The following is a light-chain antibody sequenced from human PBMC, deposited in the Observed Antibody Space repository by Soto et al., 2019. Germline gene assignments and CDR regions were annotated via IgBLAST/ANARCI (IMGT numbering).Light chain of an antibody. CDR2: DVS. CDR3: SSYTSSSTLEV. J-gene: IGLJ1*01. CDR1: SSDVGGYNY. V-gene: IGLV2-14*01. Sequence: QSVLTQPASVSGYPGQSITISCAGTSSDVGGYNYVSWYQQHPGKAPKLMIYDVSNRPSGVSNRFSGSKSGNTASLTISGLQAEDEADYYCSSYTSSSTLEVIGTGTKVTVL.